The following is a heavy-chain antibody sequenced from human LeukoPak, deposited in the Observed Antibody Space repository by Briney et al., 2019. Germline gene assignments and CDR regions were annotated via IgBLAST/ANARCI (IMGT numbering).Heavy chain of an antibody. J-gene: IGHJ4*02. CDR2: IYYSGST. CDR3: ASLRIAAAGTDFDY. V-gene: IGHV4-59*01. D-gene: IGHD6-13*01. CDR1: GGSISSYY. Sequence: PSETLSLTCTVSGGSISSYYWSWIRQPPGKGLEWIGYIYYSGSTNYNPSLKSRVTISVDTSKNQFSLRLNSVTAADTAVYYCASLRIAAAGTDFDYWGQGTLVTVSS.